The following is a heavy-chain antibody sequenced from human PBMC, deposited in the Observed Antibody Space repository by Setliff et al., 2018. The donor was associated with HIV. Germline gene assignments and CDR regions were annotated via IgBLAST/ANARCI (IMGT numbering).Heavy chain of an antibody. CDR1: GFNFDSDI. D-gene: IGHD3-22*01. CDR2: ITQNAFRT. Sequence: RSGGSLRLSCVGSGFNFDSDIMMWVRQAPGKGPEWVSAITQNAFRTSYADSVRGRFTISRENSKNILYLQLTSLRAEDTAVYYCARVYDSSGYSLSIPGYWGQGALVTVSS. CDR3: ARVYDSSGYSLSIPGY. V-gene: IGHV3-20*04. J-gene: IGHJ4*03.